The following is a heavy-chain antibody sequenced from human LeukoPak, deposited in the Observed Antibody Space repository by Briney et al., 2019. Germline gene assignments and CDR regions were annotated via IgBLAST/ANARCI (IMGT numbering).Heavy chain of an antibody. CDR1: GGSISTSNW. CDR3: ARSPYSSSWYPFAP. D-gene: IGHD6-13*01. V-gene: IGHV4-4*02. Sequence: SETLSLTCAVSGGSISTSNWWSWVRQPPGKGLEWIGRIYTSGSTNYNPSLKSRVTMSVDTSKNQFSLKLTSVTAADTAVYYCARSPYSSSWYPFAPWGQGTLVTVSS. J-gene: IGHJ5*02. CDR2: IYTSGST.